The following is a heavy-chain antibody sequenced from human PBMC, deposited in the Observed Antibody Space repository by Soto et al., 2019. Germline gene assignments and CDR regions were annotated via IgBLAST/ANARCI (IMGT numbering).Heavy chain of an antibody. Sequence: GGSLRLSCAASGFTFSNAWMSWVRQAPGKGLEWVGRIKSKTDGGTTDYAAPVKGRFTISRDDSKNTLYLQMNSLKTEDTAVYYCTTAFYCSSTSCRGYYFDYWGQGTLVTVSS. CDR1: GFTFSNAW. J-gene: IGHJ4*02. D-gene: IGHD2-2*01. CDR3: TTAFYCSSTSCRGYYFDY. CDR2: IKSKTDGGTT. V-gene: IGHV3-15*01.